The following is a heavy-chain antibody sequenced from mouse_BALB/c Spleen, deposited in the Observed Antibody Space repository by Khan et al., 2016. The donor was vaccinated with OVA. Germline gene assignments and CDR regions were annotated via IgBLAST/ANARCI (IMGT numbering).Heavy chain of an antibody. CDR3: ASHLTGSFAY. CDR1: GFTFSSYS. D-gene: IGHD4-1*01. Sequence: EVELVESGGDLVEPGGSLKLSCAASGFTFSSYSMSWVRQTPDKRLEWVATISSGGDYTYYPDIVKGRFTIYRDYAKNTLYLQRSSLKSEDTAMYYCASHLTGSFAYGGQGTLVAVAS. CDR2: ISSGGDYT. J-gene: IGHJ3*01. V-gene: IGHV5-6*01.